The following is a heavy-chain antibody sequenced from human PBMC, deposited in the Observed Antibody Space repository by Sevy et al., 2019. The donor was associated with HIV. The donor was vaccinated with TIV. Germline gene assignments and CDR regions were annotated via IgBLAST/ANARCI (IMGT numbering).Heavy chain of an antibody. CDR1: GFTFSSYW. J-gene: IGHJ5*02. CDR2: INSDGSST. D-gene: IGHD6-19*01. V-gene: IGHV3-74*01. CDR3: ARDPRAYSSGWYFGGWFDP. Sequence: GGSPRLSCAASGFTFSSYWMHWVRQAPGKGLVWVSRINSDGSSTSYADSVKGRFTISRDNAKNTLYLQMNSLRAEDTAVYYCARDPRAYSSGWYFGGWFDPWGQGTLVTVSS.